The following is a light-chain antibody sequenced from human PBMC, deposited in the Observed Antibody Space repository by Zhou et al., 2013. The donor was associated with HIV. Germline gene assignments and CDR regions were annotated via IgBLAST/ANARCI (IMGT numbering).Light chain of an antibody. J-gene: IGKJ4*01. CDR3: QQRSNWPRTLT. V-gene: IGKV3-15*01. CDR1: QSVDTY. CDR2: DAS. Sequence: LAPRGRATLSCRASQSVDTYLAWYQQRPGQPPRLLIYDASTRATGVPVRFSGSGSGTEFTLTIAGLQSEDVAVYYCQQRSNWPRTLTFGGGTTLEI.